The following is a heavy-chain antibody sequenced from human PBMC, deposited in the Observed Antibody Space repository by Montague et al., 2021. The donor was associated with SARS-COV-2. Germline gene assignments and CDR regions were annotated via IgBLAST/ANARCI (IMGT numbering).Heavy chain of an antibody. D-gene: IGHD3-22*01. CDR2: IDWDDDK. V-gene: IGHV2-70*11. CDR1: GFSLSTSGLC. CDR3: ARDKYYYGSSGYYPLVYFDY. J-gene: IGHJ4*02. Sequence: PALVKPTQTLTLTCTFSGFSLSTSGLCVSWIRQPPGKALEWLARIDWDDDKYYSTSLKTRLTISEDTSKNQVVLTMTNMDPVDTATYYCARDKYYYGSSGYYPLVYFDYWGQGTLVTVSS.